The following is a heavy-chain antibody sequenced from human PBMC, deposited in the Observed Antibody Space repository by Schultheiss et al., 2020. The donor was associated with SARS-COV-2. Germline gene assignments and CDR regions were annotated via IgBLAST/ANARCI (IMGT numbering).Heavy chain of an antibody. J-gene: IGHJ4*02. CDR1: RYTFTSYY. Sequence: ASVKVSCKASRYTFTSYYMHWVRQAPGQGLEWMGIINPSGGSTNYAQKLQGRVTMTRDTSTCTVYMELRSLRSEDTAVYYCAREGGQPVAGYFDYWGQGTLVTVSS. D-gene: IGHD6-19*01. CDR3: AREGGQPVAGYFDY. CDR2: INPSGGST. V-gene: IGHV1-46*04.